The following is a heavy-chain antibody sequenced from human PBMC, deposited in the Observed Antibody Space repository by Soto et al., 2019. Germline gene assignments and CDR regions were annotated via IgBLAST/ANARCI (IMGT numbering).Heavy chain of an antibody. CDR3: AREVQVHTPAFVY. Sequence: QVQLVQSGAEMKKPGSSVKVSCQSSGGTFNTYAMNWVRQAPGQGPEWMGDISPMFGAANYAPKFQGRVTITADESPGTSNMELSSLTSEDTALYFCAREVQVHTPAFVYWGQGTLVTVSS. CDR1: GGTFNTYA. D-gene: IGHD3-10*01. J-gene: IGHJ4*02. CDR2: ISPMFGAA. V-gene: IGHV1-69*19.